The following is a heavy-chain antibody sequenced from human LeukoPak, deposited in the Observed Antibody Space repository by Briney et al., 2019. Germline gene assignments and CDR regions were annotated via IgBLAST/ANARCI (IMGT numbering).Heavy chain of an antibody. V-gene: IGHV4-34*01. CDR2: INHSGST. CDR1: GGSFSGYY. J-gene: IGHJ4*02. D-gene: IGHD5-24*01. Sequence: SETLSLTCAVYGGSFSGYYWSWIRQPPGKGLEWIGEINHSGSTNYNPSLKSRVTISVDTSKNQFSLKLSSVTAADTAVYYCARGPKQAMATAFFDYWGQGTLVTVSS. CDR3: ARGPKQAMATAFFDY.